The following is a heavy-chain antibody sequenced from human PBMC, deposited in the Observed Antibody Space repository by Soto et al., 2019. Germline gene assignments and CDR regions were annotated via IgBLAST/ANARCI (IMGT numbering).Heavy chain of an antibody. Sequence: QVQLQQWGAGLLKPSETLSLTCAVYGGSFSGYYWSWIRQPPGKGLEWIGEINHSGSTNYNPSLKSRVTISVDTSKNQFSLNLSAVTAADTAVYYCARGRSAASDYWGQGTLVTVSS. CDR3: ARGRSAASDY. D-gene: IGHD6-13*01. CDR2: INHSGST. CDR1: GGSFSGYY. V-gene: IGHV4-34*01. J-gene: IGHJ4*02.